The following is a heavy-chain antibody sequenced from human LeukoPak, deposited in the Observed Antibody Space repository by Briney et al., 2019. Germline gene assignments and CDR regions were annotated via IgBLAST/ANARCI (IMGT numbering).Heavy chain of an antibody. J-gene: IGHJ4*02. V-gene: IGHV4-59*08. CDR1: GGSFSGYY. Sequence: SETLSLTCAVYGGSFSGYYWSWIRQPPGKGLEWIGYIYYSGSTNYNPSLKSRVTISVDTSKNQFSLKLSSVTAADTAVYYCARLHPGIAVAGPVDYWGQGTLVTVSS. CDR3: ARLHPGIAVAGPVDY. CDR2: IYYSGST. D-gene: IGHD6-19*01.